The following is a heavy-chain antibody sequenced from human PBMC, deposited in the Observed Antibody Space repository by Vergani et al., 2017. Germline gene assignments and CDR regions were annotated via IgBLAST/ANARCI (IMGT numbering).Heavy chain of an antibody. CDR3: ARDPCSGGSCYHWFDP. CDR2: IWYDGSNK. CDR1: GFTFSNYG. D-gene: IGHD2-15*01. Sequence: QVQLVESGGGVVQPGRSLRLSCAASGFTFSNYGMHWVRQALGKGLEWVAVIWYDGSNKYYTDSVRGRFTISIDNSKSTLYLQMNSLRAEDTAVYYCARDPCSGGSCYHWFDPWGQGTLVTVSS. V-gene: IGHV3-33*01. J-gene: IGHJ5*02.